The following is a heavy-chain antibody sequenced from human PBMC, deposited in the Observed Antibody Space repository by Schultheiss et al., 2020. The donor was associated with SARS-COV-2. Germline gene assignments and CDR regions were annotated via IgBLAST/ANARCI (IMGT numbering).Heavy chain of an antibody. D-gene: IGHD2-21*01. CDR2: ISSSGSTI. CDR3: ARVQALLLHCGGDCDAFDI. V-gene: IGHV3-48*03. Sequence: GESLKISCAASGFTFSSYEMNWVRQAPGKGLEWVSYISSSGSTIYYADSVKGRFTISRDNAKNSLYLQMNSLRAEDTAVYYCARVQALLLHCGGDCDAFDIWGQGTMVTVSS. J-gene: IGHJ3*02. CDR1: GFTFSSYE.